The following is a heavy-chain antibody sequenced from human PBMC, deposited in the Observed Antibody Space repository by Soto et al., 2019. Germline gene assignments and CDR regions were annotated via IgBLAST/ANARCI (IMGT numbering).Heavy chain of an antibody. V-gene: IGHV4-31*03. Sequence: QVQLQESGPGLVKPSQTLSLTCTVSGGSISSGGYYWSWIRQHPGKGLEWIGYIYYSGSTYYDPSLQSRVTISVDTSKNQFSLKLGSVTAADTAVYYWAGVPPRYCSGGSCYSFGRFAFDIWGQGTMVTVSS. D-gene: IGHD2-15*01. CDR2: IYYSGST. J-gene: IGHJ3*02. CDR1: GGSISSGGYY. CDR3: AGVPPRYCSGGSCYSFGRFAFDI.